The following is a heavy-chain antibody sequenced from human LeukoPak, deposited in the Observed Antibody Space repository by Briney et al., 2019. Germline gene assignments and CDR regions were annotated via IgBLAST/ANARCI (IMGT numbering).Heavy chain of an antibody. CDR2: ISNNGGYA. J-gene: IGHJ4*02. V-gene: IGHV3-23*01. CDR1: GFTFSSSA. Sequence: GGSLRPSCAASGFTFSSSAMSWVRQAPGKGLEWVSAISNNGGYAYYADSVQGRFTISRDNSKSTLCLQMNSLRAEDTAVYYCAKQLGYCSDGSCYFPYWGQGTLVTVSS. CDR3: AKQLGYCSDGSCYFPY. D-gene: IGHD2-15*01.